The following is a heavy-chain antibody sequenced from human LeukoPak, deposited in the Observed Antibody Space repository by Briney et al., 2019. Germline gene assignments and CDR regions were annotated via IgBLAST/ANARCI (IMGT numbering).Heavy chain of an antibody. V-gene: IGHV4-59*01. J-gene: IGHJ3*02. CDR2: IYYSGST. CDR1: GGSISSYY. Sequence: SETLSLTCTVSGGSISSYYWSWIRQPPGKGLEWIGYIYYSGSTNYNPSLKSRVTISVDTSKNQFSLKLSSVTAADTAVYYCARDHPSRYYDSSGYYSGAFDIWGQGTMVTVSS. D-gene: IGHD3-22*01. CDR3: ARDHPSRYYDSSGYYSGAFDI.